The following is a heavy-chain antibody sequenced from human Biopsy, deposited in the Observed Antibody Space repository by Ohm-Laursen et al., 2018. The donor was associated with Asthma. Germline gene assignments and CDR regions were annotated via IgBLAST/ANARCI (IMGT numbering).Heavy chain of an antibody. V-gene: IGHV3-23*03. Sequence: SLRLSCAASGFMFSDFVMTWVRQAPGKGLEWVSVIYSGGTSHTADSVRGLFTISRDYSKNTLYLQMHSLRAEDTAVYYCARGDSSNWSHYYFDYWGQGTLVTVSS. CDR1: GFMFSDFV. D-gene: IGHD3-22*01. CDR3: ARGDSSNWSHYYFDY. CDR2: IYSGGTS. J-gene: IGHJ4*02.